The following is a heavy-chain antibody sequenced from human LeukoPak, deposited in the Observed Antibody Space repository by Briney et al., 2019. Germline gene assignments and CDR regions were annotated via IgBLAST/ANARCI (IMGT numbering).Heavy chain of an antibody. Sequence: PSETLSLTCTVSGGSISSYYWSWIRQPAGKGLEWIGRIYTSGSTNYNPSLKSRVTMSVDTSKNQFSLKLSSVTAADTAVYYCARGAERSSVIVVAIEAFDIWGQGTMVTVSS. V-gene: IGHV4-4*07. CDR1: GGSISSYY. CDR2: IYTSGST. CDR3: ARGAERSSVIVVAIEAFDI. J-gene: IGHJ3*02. D-gene: IGHD3-22*01.